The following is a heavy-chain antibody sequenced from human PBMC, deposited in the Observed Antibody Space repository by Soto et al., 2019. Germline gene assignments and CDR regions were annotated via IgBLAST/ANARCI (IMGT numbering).Heavy chain of an antibody. D-gene: IGHD5-18*01. Sequence: PSEALSLTCAVSGGSIISSNWWSWVRQPAGKGLEWIGEIYHSGSTNYNPSLKSRVTISVDTSKNQFSLKLTSVTAADTAVYYCACIFSGGYSDGFYYYGMDVWGQGTTVTVSS. J-gene: IGHJ6*02. CDR1: GGSIISSNW. V-gene: IGHV4-4*02. CDR3: ACIFSGGYSDGFYYYGMDV. CDR2: IYHSGST.